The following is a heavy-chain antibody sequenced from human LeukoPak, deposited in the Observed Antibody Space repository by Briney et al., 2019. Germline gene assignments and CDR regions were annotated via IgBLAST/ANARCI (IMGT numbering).Heavy chain of an antibody. J-gene: IGHJ4*02. D-gene: IGHD6-6*01. CDR2: IWYDGSDK. V-gene: IGHV3-33*01. CDR3: ARDIAARRFDY. CDR1: GFSFSSHG. Sequence: GGSLRPSCAASGFSFSSHGMHWARQAPGKGLEWVAVIWYDGSDKYYADSVKGRFTISRDNSKNTLYLQMNSLRAEDTAVYYCARDIAARRFDYWGQGTLVTVSS.